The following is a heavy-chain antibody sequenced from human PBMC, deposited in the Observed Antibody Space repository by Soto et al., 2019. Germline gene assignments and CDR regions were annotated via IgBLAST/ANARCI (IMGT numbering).Heavy chain of an antibody. D-gene: IGHD2-21*01. Sequence: TSETLSLTCAVYGGSFSGYYWSWIRQPPGKGLEWIGETNHSGSTNYNPSLKSRVTISVDTSKNQFSLKLSSVTAADTAVYYCASTFMPVIPYYYGMDVWGQGTTVTVSS. CDR1: GGSFSGYY. CDR3: ASTFMPVIPYYYGMDV. J-gene: IGHJ6*02. V-gene: IGHV4-34*01. CDR2: TNHSGST.